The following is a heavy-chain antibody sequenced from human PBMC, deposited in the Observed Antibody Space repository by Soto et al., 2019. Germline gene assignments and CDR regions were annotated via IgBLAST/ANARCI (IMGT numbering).Heavy chain of an antibody. V-gene: IGHV3-53*02. Sequence: EVQLVETGGGLTQPGGSLRLSCAASGFTVSSNYMSWVRQAPGKGLEWVSLIYTGGSAYYADSVKGRFTISRDNSKTTLYLQMNSLRAEDTAVYYCARDYSISRYYGMDVWGQGTTVTVSS. J-gene: IGHJ6*02. D-gene: IGHD4-4*01. CDR2: IYTGGSA. CDR3: ARDYSISRYYGMDV. CDR1: GFTVSSNY.